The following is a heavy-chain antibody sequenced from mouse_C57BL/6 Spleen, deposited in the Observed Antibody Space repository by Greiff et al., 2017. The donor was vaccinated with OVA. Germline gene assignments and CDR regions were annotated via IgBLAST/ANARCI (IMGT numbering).Heavy chain of an antibody. CDR2: IDPSDSET. J-gene: IGHJ2*01. Sequence: QVQLQQPGAELVRPGSSVKLSCKASGYTFTSYWMHWVKQRPIQGLEWIGNIDPSDSETHYNQKFKDKATLTVDKSSSTAYMQLSSLTSEDSAVYYCAREIYYYGSSGYLDYWGQGTTLTVSS. CDR1: GYTFTSYW. D-gene: IGHD1-1*01. V-gene: IGHV1-52*01. CDR3: AREIYYYGSSGYLDY.